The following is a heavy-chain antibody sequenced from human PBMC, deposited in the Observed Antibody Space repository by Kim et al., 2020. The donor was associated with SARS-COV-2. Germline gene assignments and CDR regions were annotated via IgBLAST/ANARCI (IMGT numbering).Heavy chain of an antibody. V-gene: IGHV3-23*01. CDR3: AKDLYAMIVVVTTTGAFDP. Sequence: GRFTISRDNSKNTLYLQMNSLRAEDTAVYYCAKDLYAMIVVVTTTGAFDPWGQGTLVTVSS. J-gene: IGHJ5*02. D-gene: IGHD3-22*01.